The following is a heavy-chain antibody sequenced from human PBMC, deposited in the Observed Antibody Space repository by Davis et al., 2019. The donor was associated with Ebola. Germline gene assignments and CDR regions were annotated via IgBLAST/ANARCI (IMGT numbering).Heavy chain of an antibody. V-gene: IGHV1-69*13. D-gene: IGHD1-14*01. CDR2: IIPIFGTA. J-gene: IGHJ4*02. CDR3: ARGPTEPSGG. Sequence: SVKVSCKASGDTFVSFAVSWVRQAPGQGLEWMGEIIPIFGTANYAQKFQGRVTITADESTRTAYMELSSLRSEDTAVYYCARGPTEPSGGWGQGTLVTVSS. CDR1: GDTFVSFA.